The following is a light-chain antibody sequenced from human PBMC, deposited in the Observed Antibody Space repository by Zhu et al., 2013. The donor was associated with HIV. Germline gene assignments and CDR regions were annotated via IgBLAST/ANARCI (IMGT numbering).Light chain of an antibody. CDR3: QQRSNWPKT. J-gene: IGKJ1*01. V-gene: IGKV3-15*01. Sequence: EVVMTQSPATLSVSPGERATLSCRASQSVRGNLAWYLQKPGQAPRLLIYGASTRATGIPARFSGSGSGTEFTLTISSLQSEDFAVYYCQQRSNWPKTFGQGTRVEVK. CDR1: QSVRGN. CDR2: GAS.